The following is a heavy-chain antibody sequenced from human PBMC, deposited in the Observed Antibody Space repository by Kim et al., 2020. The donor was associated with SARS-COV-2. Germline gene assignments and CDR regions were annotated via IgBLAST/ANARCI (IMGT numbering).Heavy chain of an antibody. CDR1: GFTFSSYS. D-gene: IGHD3-22*01. V-gene: IGHV3-48*02. CDR3: ARDKGLGMIVVVTHFDY. CDR2: ISSSSSTI. Sequence: GGSLRLSCAASGFTFSSYSMNWVRQAPGKGLEWVSYISSSSSTIYYADSVKGRFTISRDNAKNSLYLQMNSLRDEDTAVYYCARDKGLGMIVVVTHFDYWGQGTLVTVSS. J-gene: IGHJ4*02.